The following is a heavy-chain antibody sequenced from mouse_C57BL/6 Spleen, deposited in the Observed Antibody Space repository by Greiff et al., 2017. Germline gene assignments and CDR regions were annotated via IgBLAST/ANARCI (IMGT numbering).Heavy chain of an antibody. CDR2: IYPGSGNT. J-gene: IGHJ2*01. Sequence: QVHVKQSGAELVRPGASVKLSCKASGYTFTDYYIHLVKQRPGQGLEWIARIYPGSGNTYYNEKFKGKATLTAEKSSSTAYMQLSSLTSEDSAVYFCARSRDLDYWGQGTTLTVSS. CDR3: ARSRDLDY. V-gene: IGHV1-76*01. CDR1: GYTFTDYY.